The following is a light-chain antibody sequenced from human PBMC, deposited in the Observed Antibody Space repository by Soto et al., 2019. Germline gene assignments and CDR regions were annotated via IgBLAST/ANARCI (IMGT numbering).Light chain of an antibody. J-gene: IGKJ1*01. CDR3: QQYGSSPRT. CDR1: QSVSSNY. Sequence: EIVLTQSPDTLSLSPGERATLSCRASQSVSSNYLAWYQQKPGQAPRLLVYGASTRAAGIPDRFSGSGSGTDFPLPISRLEPEDLAVYYCQQYGSSPRTFGQGTKVEIK. V-gene: IGKV3-20*01. CDR2: GAS.